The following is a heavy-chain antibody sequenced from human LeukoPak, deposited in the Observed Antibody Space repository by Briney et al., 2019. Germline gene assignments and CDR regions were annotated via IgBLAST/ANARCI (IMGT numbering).Heavy chain of an antibody. D-gene: IGHD2/OR15-2a*01. J-gene: IGHJ4*02. CDR3: SEGYFEPFDH. V-gene: IGHV4-59*02. Sequence: PSKTLSLTCVVSGASVSSSHWNWIRQLPGKGLEWIGCLSYTGKTDYNPSLTSRVTISLDTSKDQVSLKLRSVTAADTAVYYCSEGYFEPFDHWGQGTLVTVSS. CDR1: GASVSSSH. CDR2: LSYTGKT.